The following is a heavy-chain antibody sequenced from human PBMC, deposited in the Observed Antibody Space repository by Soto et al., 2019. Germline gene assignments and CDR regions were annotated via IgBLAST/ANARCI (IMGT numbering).Heavy chain of an antibody. CDR1: GGSISSYY. V-gene: IGHV4-4*07. CDR3: AREYSSSSGRTLDI. Sequence: SETLSLTCTVSGGSISSYYWSWIRQPAGKGLEWIGRIYTSGSTNYNPSLKSRVLMSVDTSKNQFSLKLSSVTAADTAVYYCAREYSSSSGRTLDIWGQGTMVTVSS. J-gene: IGHJ3*02. D-gene: IGHD6-6*01. CDR2: IYTSGST.